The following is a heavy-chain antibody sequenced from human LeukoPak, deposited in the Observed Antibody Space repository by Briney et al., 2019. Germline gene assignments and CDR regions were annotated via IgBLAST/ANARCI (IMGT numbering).Heavy chain of an antibody. V-gene: IGHV3-33*08. CDR2: IWYDGSNK. CDR3: ARDQRRHYGMDV. Sequence: AGGSLRLSCAASGFTFSGYAMNWVRQAPGKGLEWVAVIWYDGSNKYYADSVKGRFTISRDNSKNTLYLQMNSLRAEDTAVYYCARDQRRHYGMDVWGQGTTVTVSS. CDR1: GFTFSGYA. J-gene: IGHJ6*02.